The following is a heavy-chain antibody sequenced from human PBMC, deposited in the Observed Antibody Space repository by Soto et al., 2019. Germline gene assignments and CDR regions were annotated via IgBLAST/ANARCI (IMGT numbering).Heavy chain of an antibody. Sequence: GGSLGLSCAASGFTFSSYGMTWVRQAPGKGLEWLSTIRGSGGGTTYADSVQGRFTISRDNSKNTLYLQMKSLRADDTAVYYCAKGEAAAASSYFDYWGQGTLVTVSS. CDR3: AKGEAAAASSYFDY. D-gene: IGHD6-13*01. CDR1: GFTFSSYG. J-gene: IGHJ4*02. V-gene: IGHV3-23*01. CDR2: IRGSGGGT.